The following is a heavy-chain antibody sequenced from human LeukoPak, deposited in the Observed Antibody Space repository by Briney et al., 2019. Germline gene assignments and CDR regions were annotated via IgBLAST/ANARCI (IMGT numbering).Heavy chain of an antibody. CDR1: GYTFTSYG. CDR2: INPNSGGT. CDR3: AREPLGVCSFDP. V-gene: IGHV1-2*02. J-gene: IGHJ5*02. D-gene: IGHD2-8*01. Sequence: ASVKASCKASGYTFTSYGISWVRQAPGQGLEWMGWINPNSGGTNYAQKFQGRVTMTRDTSISTAYMELSRLKSDDTAVYYCAREPLGVCSFDPWGQGTLVTVSS.